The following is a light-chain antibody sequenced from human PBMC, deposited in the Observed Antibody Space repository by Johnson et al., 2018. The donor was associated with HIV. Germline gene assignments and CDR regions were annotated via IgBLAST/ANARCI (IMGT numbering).Light chain of an antibody. CDR1: SSNIGKNY. CDR2: ENN. CDR3: GAWDTSLLPLYV. Sequence: QSVLTQPPSVSAAPGQKVMISCSGSSSNIGKNYVSWYQQLPGTAPKLLIYENNKRPSGIPDRVSGSKSGTSATLGITGLQTGDEADYYCGAWDTSLLPLYVFGTGTKVTVL. V-gene: IGLV1-51*02. J-gene: IGLJ1*01.